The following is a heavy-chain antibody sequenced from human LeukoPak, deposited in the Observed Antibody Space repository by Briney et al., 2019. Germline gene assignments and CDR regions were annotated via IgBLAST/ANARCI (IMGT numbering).Heavy chain of an antibody. CDR2: IISSGGTT. J-gene: IGHJ4*02. V-gene: IGHV3-23*01. D-gene: IGHD4-17*01. CDR3: AKDFGDRFYYFDS. Sequence: GGSLRLSCAASGFMFRNYAMDWVRHAPGKGLEWVLAIISSGGTTYYADSVKGRFTISRDNSKNTLFLQMNSLRAEDTAVYYCAKDFGDRFYYFDSWGQGTRVTVSS. CDR1: GFMFRNYA.